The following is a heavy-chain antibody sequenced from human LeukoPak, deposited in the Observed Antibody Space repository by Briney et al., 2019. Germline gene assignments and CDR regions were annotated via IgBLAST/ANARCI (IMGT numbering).Heavy chain of an antibody. CDR2: IWYDGSNK. CDR3: ATANEWELKDFDY. Sequence: QPGGSLRLSCAASGFTFSSYGMHWVRQAPGKGLEWVAVIWYDGSNKYYADSVKGRFTISRDNSKNTLYLQMNSLRAEDTAVYYCATANEWELKDFDYWGQGTLVTVSS. V-gene: IGHV3-30*02. J-gene: IGHJ4*02. CDR1: GFTFSSYG. D-gene: IGHD1-26*01.